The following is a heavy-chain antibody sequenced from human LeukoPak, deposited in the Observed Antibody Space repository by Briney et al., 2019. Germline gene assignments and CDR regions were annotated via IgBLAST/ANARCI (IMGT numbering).Heavy chain of an antibody. D-gene: IGHD3-10*01. CDR1: GFTFSSYV. J-gene: IGHJ4*02. CDR2: ISYDGSNE. Sequence: GGSLRLSCAASGFTFSSYVMHWVRQAPGKGLEWVAIISYDGSNEYYADSVKGRFTISRDNSKNTLYLQMNSLRAEDTAVYYCAKDADITMVRGASSAFDYWGQGTLVTVSS. V-gene: IGHV3-30*04. CDR3: AKDADITMVRGASSAFDY.